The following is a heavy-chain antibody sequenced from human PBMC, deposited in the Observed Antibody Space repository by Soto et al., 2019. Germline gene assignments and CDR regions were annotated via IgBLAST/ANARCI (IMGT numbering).Heavy chain of an antibody. D-gene: IGHD1-26*01. CDR3: ARWTSGGYSDWFDP. J-gene: IGHJ5*02. CDR2: INVDNGET. V-gene: IGHV1-18*04. Sequence: QVQLVQSGAEVKKPGAPVKVSCKASGYNFMRYGFTWVRQAPGQGLEWMGWINVDNGETKYPQKIQGRVTMTTDTSTSTVYMELRSLTSDDTAVYYCARWTSGGYSDWFDPWGHGTLVTVSS. CDR1: GYNFMRYG.